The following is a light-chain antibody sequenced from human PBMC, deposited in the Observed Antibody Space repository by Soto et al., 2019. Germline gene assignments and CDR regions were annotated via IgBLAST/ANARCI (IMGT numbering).Light chain of an antibody. CDR1: QSVNSNY. CDR2: GAS. Sequence: EIVLTQSPGTLSLSPGDRATLSCRASQSVNSNYLAWYQRKPGQAPRLLIYGASNRATDIPYRFSASGSGTYFTLTITRLEAEDFAVYYCQQYDSTPPTFGQVTKVEVK. J-gene: IGKJ1*01. V-gene: IGKV3-20*01. CDR3: QQYDSTPPT.